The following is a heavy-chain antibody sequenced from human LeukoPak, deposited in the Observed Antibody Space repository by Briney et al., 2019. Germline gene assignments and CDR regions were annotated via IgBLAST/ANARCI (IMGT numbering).Heavy chain of an antibody. CDR2: IIPIFGTA. D-gene: IGHD4-17*01. V-gene: IGHV1-69*05. CDR1: GGTFSSYA. CDR3: ARGLATVTTLGY. Sequence: SVKVSCKASGGTFSSYAISWVRQAPGQGLEWMGGIIPIFGTANYAQKFQGRVTITRDTSASTAYMELSSLRSEDTAVYYCARGLATVTTLGYWGQGTLVTVSS. J-gene: IGHJ4*02.